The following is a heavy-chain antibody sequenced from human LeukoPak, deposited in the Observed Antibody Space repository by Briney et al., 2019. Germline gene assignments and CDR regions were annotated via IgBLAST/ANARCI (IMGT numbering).Heavy chain of an antibody. Sequence: GESLKISCKGSGYRFTAYWIGWVRQMPGKGLEWMGIIFPGDSDTIYNPSFQGQVTISADKSINTAYLQWSSLKASDTAMYYCATSESQTKFDFWGQGTLVTVSS. CDR3: ATSESQTKFDF. D-gene: IGHD1/OR15-1a*01. CDR2: IFPGDSDT. J-gene: IGHJ4*02. V-gene: IGHV5-51*01. CDR1: GYRFTAYW.